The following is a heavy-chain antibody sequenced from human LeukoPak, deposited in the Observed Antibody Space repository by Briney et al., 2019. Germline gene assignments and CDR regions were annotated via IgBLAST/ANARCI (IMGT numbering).Heavy chain of an antibody. CDR2: IYYSGST. V-gene: IGHV4-31*03. CDR3: ARVPKSQINHYVWGSYRYTYFDY. Sequence: PSETLSLTCTVSGGSISSGGYYWSWIRQHPGKGLEWIGYIYYSGSTYYNPSLKSRVTISVDTSKNQFSLKLSSVTAADTAVYYCARVPKSQINHYVWGSYRYTYFDYWGQGTLVTVSS. J-gene: IGHJ4*02. D-gene: IGHD3-16*02. CDR1: GGSISSGGYY.